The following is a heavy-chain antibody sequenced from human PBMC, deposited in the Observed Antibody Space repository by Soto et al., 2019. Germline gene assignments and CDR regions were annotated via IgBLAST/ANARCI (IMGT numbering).Heavy chain of an antibody. CDR2: IIPIFGTA. Sequence: KESPASVKVSCKASGGTFSSYAISCVRQAPGQGLEWMGGIIPIFGTANYAQKFQGRVTITADESTSTAYMELSSLRSEDTAVYYCARDHGGKIDYWGQGTLVTVS. CDR3: ARDHGGKIDY. D-gene: IGHD2-15*01. J-gene: IGHJ4*02. V-gene: IGHV1-69*13. CDR1: GGTFSSYA.